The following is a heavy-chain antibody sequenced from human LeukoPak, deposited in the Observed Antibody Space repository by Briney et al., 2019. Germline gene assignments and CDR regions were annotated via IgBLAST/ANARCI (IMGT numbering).Heavy chain of an antibody. CDR3: ARTGGYMVWGVQNWFDP. CDR1: GGSISTSYY. V-gene: IGHV4-39*01. Sequence: SETLSLTCTVSGGSISTSYYWGWVRQAPGKELEWIGSGTSYYNPSLKSRVTISVDTSRNQFSLKLTSVTAADTAVYYCARTGGYMVWGVQNWFDPRGQGTLVTVSS. D-gene: IGHD3-10*01. CDR2: GTS. J-gene: IGHJ5*02.